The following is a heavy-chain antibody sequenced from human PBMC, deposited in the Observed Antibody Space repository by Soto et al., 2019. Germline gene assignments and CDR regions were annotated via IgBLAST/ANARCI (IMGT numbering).Heavy chain of an antibody. D-gene: IGHD6-13*01. J-gene: IGHJ6*02. V-gene: IGHV4-38-2*01. Sequence: ETLSLTCAVSGYSISSGYYWGWIRQPPGKGLEWIGSIYHSGSTYYNPSLKSRVTISVDTSKNQFSLKLSSVTAADTAVYYCARGGIAAAGLYYYYYGMDVWGQGTTVTVSS. CDR3: ARGGIAAAGLYYYYYGMDV. CDR2: IYHSGST. CDR1: GYSISSGYY.